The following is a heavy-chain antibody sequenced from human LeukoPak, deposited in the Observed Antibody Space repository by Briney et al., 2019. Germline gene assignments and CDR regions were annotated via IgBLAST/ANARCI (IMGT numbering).Heavy chain of an antibody. Sequence: GGSLRLSCAASGFTFSSYWMSWVRQAPGKGLEWVANIKQDGSEKYYVDSVKGRFTISRDNAKNSLYLQMNSLRAEDTAVYYCARDLSTDYYYYYMDVWGKGTTVTVSS. CDR1: GFTFSSYW. J-gene: IGHJ6*03. D-gene: IGHD2-2*01. CDR2: IKQDGSEK. V-gene: IGHV3-7*01. CDR3: ARDLSTDYYYYYMDV.